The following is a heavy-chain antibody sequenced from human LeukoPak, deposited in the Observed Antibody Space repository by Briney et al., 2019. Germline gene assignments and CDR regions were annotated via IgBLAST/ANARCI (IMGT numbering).Heavy chain of an antibody. CDR3: AKRAVAGRTNHYYCGMDV. D-gene: IGHD6-19*01. Sequence: PGGSLRLSCAASGFTFSSFGMYWVRQAPGKGLEWVVMISYDGSNTFYADSVKGRFTVSRDNSKNTLYMQMDSLRVDDTAVYYCAKRAVAGRTNHYYCGMDVWGQGTTVTVSS. J-gene: IGHJ6*02. CDR1: GFTFSSFG. V-gene: IGHV3-30*18. CDR2: ISYDGSNT.